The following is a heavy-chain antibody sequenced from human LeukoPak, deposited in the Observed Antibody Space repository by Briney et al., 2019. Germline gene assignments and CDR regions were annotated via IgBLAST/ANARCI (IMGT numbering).Heavy chain of an antibody. Sequence: GGSLRLSCAASGFTFSSYSMNWVRQAPGKGLEWVSSISSSSSYIYYADSVKGRFTISRDNAKNSLYLQMNSLRAEDTAVYCCARVGSAYTLGYYYGMDVWGQGTTVTVSS. CDR3: ARVGSAYTLGYYYGMDV. V-gene: IGHV3-21*01. J-gene: IGHJ6*02. CDR1: GFTFSSYS. CDR2: ISSSSSYI. D-gene: IGHD1-26*01.